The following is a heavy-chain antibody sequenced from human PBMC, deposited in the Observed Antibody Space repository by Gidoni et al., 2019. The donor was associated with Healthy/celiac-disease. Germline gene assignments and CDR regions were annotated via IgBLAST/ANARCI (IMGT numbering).Heavy chain of an antibody. V-gene: IGHV4-59*01. CDR3: ARVGSRADKFDY. D-gene: IGHD3-10*01. Sequence: QVQLQESGPGLVKPSETLSLTCPFSGGSSSSYYWSWIRQPPGKGLEWIGYIYYSGSTNYNPSLKSRVTISVDTSKNQFSLKLSSVTAADTAVYYCARVGSRADKFDYWGQGTLVTVSS. J-gene: IGHJ4*02. CDR1: GGSSSSYY. CDR2: IYYSGST.